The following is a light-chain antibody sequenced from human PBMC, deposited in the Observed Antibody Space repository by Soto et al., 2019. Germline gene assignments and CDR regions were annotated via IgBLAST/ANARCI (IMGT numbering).Light chain of an antibody. CDR3: SSYTSSSTLVV. CDR1: SSDVGDYNY. Sequence: QSALTQPASMSGSPGQSITISCTGTSSDVGDYNYVSWYQQDPGKAPKLMIYDVSNRPSGVSNRFSGSKSGNTASLTISGLQAEDEADYYCSSYTSSSTLVVFGGGTKVTVL. J-gene: IGLJ2*01. CDR2: DVS. V-gene: IGLV2-14*01.